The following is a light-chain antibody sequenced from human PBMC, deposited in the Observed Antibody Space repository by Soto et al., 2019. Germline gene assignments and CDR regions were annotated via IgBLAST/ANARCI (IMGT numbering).Light chain of an antibody. Sequence: EIVLTQSPGTLSLSPGERATLSCRASQSVSRNSLAWYQQKPGQAPRLLIYGASSRATGIPDRFSGSGSGTDFTLTLSRREPEEFAVYYCQQYGSSPYTFGQGTKLEIK. CDR3: QQYGSSPYT. J-gene: IGKJ2*01. CDR2: GAS. CDR1: QSVSRNS. V-gene: IGKV3-20*01.